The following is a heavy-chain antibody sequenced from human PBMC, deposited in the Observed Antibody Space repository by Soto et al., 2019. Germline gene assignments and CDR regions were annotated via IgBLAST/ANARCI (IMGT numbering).Heavy chain of an antibody. Sequence: TLSRTCTVSGGSNSNGDYYWTWIRQHAGKGLDSIGYIYYSGSTHYNPSLKSRVTMSADTSKNQFSLTLSSVTAADPAVYYCARIKVGATCNLDYWGQRTLVTVS. V-gene: IGHV4-31*03. J-gene: IGHJ4*02. CDR2: IYYSGST. CDR1: GGSNSNGDYY. CDR3: ARIKVGATCNLDY. D-gene: IGHD1-26*01.